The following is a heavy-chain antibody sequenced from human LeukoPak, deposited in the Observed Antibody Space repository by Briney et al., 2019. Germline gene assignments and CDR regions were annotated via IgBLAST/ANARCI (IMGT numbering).Heavy chain of an antibody. CDR1: GVSFSGYY. V-gene: IGHV4-34*01. CDR2: INHSGST. CDR3: ARVRATGAHDC. Sequence: SETLSLTCVVYGVSFSGYYWSWIRQPPGKGLEWIGEINHSGSTNYNPSLKSRATTSVDTSKIQFSLKLSSVAAAETAVYYCARVRATGAHDCWGQGTLVTVSS. D-gene: IGHD7-27*01. J-gene: IGHJ4*02.